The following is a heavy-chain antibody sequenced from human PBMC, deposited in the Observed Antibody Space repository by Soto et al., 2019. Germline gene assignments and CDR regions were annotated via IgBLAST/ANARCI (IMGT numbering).Heavy chain of an antibody. Sequence: SETLSLTCTVSGGSISSYYWNWIRQPPGKGLEWIGYIYYSGSTVYNPSLKSRVTISVDTSKNQFSLQLRSLTAADTAVYYCARPSYTSVWYHAFDIWGQGTMVTVSS. CDR3: ARPSYTSVWYHAFDI. CDR2: IYYSGST. J-gene: IGHJ3*02. CDR1: GGSISSYY. V-gene: IGHV4-59*08. D-gene: IGHD6-13*01.